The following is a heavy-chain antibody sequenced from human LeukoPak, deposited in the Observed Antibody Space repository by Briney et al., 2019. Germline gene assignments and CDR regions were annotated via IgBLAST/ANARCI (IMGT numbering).Heavy chain of an antibody. CDR3: ARGVDYGDPFDY. J-gene: IGHJ4*02. Sequence: GSLRLSCAASGFTFSNYDMNWVRQTPGKGLEWIGEINHSGSTNYNPSLKSRVTISVDTSKNQFSLKLSSVTAADTAVYYCARGVDYGDPFDYWGQGTLVTVSS. V-gene: IGHV4-34*01. D-gene: IGHD4-17*01. CDR1: GFTFSNYD. CDR2: INHSGST.